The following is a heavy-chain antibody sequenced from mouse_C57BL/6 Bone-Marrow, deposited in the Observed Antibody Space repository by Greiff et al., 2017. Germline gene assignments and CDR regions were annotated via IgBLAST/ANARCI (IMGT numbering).Heavy chain of an antibody. V-gene: IGHV1-15*01. CDR1: GYTFTDYE. Sequence: QVQLQQSGAELVRPGASVTLSCKASGYTFTDYEMHWVKQTPVHGLEWIGAIDPETGGTAYNQKFKGKAILTADKSSSTAYMELRSLTSVDSAVYYCTRPGSSFYYFDYWGQGTTLTVSS. CDR2: IDPETGGT. CDR3: TRPGSSFYYFDY. J-gene: IGHJ2*01. D-gene: IGHD1-1*01.